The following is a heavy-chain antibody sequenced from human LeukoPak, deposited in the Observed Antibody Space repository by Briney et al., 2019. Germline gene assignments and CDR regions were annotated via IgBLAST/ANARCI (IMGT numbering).Heavy chain of an antibody. D-gene: IGHD6-13*01. J-gene: IGHJ4*02. CDR1: GGTFSSYA. V-gene: IGHV1-69*04. CDR3: ARDLSIAAAGTWYFDY. Sequence: SVPDTCKASGGTFSSYAISWVRQAPGQGLEWMGRIIPILGIANYAQKFQGRVTITADKSTSTAYMELSSLRSEDTAVYYCARDLSIAAAGTWYFDYWGQGTLVTVSS. CDR2: IIPILGIA.